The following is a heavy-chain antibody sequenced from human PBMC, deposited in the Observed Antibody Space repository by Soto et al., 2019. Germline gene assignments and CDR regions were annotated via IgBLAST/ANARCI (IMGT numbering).Heavy chain of an antibody. J-gene: IGHJ5*02. CDR2: IYYSGST. D-gene: IGHD5-12*01. V-gene: IGHV4-59*01. CDR3: ASRGLRGAISRGNCFDP. Sequence: QVQLQESGPGLVKPSETLSITCTVSGGSISSYYCSWIRQPPGKGLEWIGYIYYSGSTNYNPSLKIRVTISVDSSKYQFSPKLSSVTGGDTAVYCCASRGLRGAISRGNCFDPWGQGTLVTVSS. CDR1: GGSISSYY.